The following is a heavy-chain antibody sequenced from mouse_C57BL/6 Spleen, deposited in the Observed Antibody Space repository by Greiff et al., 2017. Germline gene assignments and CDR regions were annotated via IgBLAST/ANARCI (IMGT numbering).Heavy chain of an antibody. J-gene: IGHJ2*01. CDR3: APDYYGSSSFDY. D-gene: IGHD1-1*01. Sequence: VMLVESGAELAKPGASVTLSCKASGYTFTSYWMHWVKQRPGQGLEWIGYINPSSGYTKYNQKFKDKATLTANKSSSTAYMQLSSLTYEDSAVYYCAPDYYGSSSFDYWGQGTTLTVSS. CDR1: GYTFTSYW. V-gene: IGHV1-7*01. CDR2: INPSSGYT.